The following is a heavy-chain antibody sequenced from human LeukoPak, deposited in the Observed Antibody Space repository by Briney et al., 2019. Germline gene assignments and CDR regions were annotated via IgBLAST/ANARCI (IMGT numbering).Heavy chain of an antibody. D-gene: IGHD4-17*01. Sequence: SETLSLTCTVSGGSISSGGYHWSWIRQHPGKGLEWIGYIYYSGSTYYNPSLRSRITISVDTSKNQFFLKLTSVTAADTAVYYCARGDYGDYVLGYWGQGTLVTVSS. J-gene: IGHJ4*02. V-gene: IGHV4-31*03. CDR1: GGSISSGGYH. CDR3: ARGDYGDYVLGY. CDR2: IYYSGST.